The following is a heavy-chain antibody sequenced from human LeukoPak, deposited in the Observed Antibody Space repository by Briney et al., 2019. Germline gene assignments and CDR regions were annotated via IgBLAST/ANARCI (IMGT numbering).Heavy chain of an antibody. Sequence: GGSLRLSCAASGFTFSSYAMSWVRQAPRKGLEWVSAISGSGGSTYYADSVKGRFTISRDNSKNTLYLQMNSLRAEDTAVYYCAKDVTAMVTYDYWGQGTLVTVSS. V-gene: IGHV3-23*01. D-gene: IGHD5-18*01. CDR2: ISGSGGST. J-gene: IGHJ4*02. CDR1: GFTFSSYA. CDR3: AKDVTAMVTYDY.